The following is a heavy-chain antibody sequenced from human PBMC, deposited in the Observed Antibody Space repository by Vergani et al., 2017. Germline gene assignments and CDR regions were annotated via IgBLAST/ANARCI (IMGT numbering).Heavy chain of an antibody. J-gene: IGHJ4*02. Sequence: QVQLQQWGAGLLKPSETLSLTCAVYGGSFSGYYWSWIRQPPGKGLEWIGEINHSGSTYYNPSLKSRVTISVDTSKNQFSLKLSSVTAADTAVYYCASYIAAAGKFDYWGQGTLVTVSS. V-gene: IGHV4-34*01. CDR1: GGSFSGYY. D-gene: IGHD6-13*01. CDR3: ASYIAAAGKFDY. CDR2: INHSGST.